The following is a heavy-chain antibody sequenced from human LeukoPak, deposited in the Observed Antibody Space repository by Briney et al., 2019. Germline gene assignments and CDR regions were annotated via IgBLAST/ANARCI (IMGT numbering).Heavy chain of an antibody. CDR2: IYTSGST. J-gene: IGHJ4*02. CDR1: GYSISSGYY. Sequence: PSETLSLTRTVSGYSISSGYYWGWIRQPAGKGLEWIGRIYTSGSTNYNPSLKSRVTMSVDTSKNQFSLKLSSVTAADTAVYYCARDRGEYSYAYDYWGQGTLVTVSS. D-gene: IGHD5-18*01. V-gene: IGHV4-4*07. CDR3: ARDRGEYSYAYDY.